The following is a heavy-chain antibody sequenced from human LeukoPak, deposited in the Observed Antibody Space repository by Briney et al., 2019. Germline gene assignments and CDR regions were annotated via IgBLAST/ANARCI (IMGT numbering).Heavy chain of an antibody. J-gene: IGHJ6*02. CDR1: GNSISSYY. CDR2: SHHTGDT. D-gene: IGHD3-9*01. V-gene: IGHV4-59*01. Sequence: PSETLSLTCTVSGNSISSYYWSWIRQSTGKGLEWIGYSHHTGDTRYNPSLKSRVIISIDTSNNQFFLKLTSVTAADTAVYYCARDHWLQSSNEWNYYGLDVWGQGTTVTVSS. CDR3: ARDHWLQSSNEWNYYGLDV.